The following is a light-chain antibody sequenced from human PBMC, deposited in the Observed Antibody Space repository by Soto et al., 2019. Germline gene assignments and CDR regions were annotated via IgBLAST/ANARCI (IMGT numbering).Light chain of an antibody. V-gene: IGKV3-20*01. CDR1: QSVSSSY. Sequence: EIVLSLSLGTLSLSPGERATLSCRASQSVSSSYLAWYQQKPGQAPRLLIYGASSRATGIPDRFSGSGSGTDFTLTISRLEPEDFAVYYCQQYGSSPLAFGQGTKVDI. J-gene: IGKJ1*01. CDR3: QQYGSSPLA. CDR2: GAS.